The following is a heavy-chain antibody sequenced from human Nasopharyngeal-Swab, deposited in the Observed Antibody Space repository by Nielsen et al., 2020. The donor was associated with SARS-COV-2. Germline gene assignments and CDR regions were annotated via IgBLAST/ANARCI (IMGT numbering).Heavy chain of an antibody. CDR3: ASSPLWSGYYLPDYYYYMDV. J-gene: IGHJ6*03. Sequence: GGSLRLSCAASGFTFSSYWMHWVRQAPGKGLVWVSRINSDGSSTSYADSVKGRFTISRDNAKNTLYLQMNSLRAEDTAVYYCASSPLWSGYYLPDYYYYMDVWGKGTTVTVSS. V-gene: IGHV3-74*01. CDR1: GFTFSSYW. CDR2: INSDGSST. D-gene: IGHD3-3*01.